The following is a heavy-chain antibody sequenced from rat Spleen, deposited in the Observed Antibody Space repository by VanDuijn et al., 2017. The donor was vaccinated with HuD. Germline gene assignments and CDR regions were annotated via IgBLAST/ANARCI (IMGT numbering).Heavy chain of an antibody. CDR3: TTIRPY. J-gene: IGHJ2*01. Sequence: EVQLVESGGGLVQPGRSMKLSCAASGFTFSSFPMAWVRQTPTKGLEWVATISTRGGSTYYRDSVKGRFTVSRDNAKSTLYLQMDSLRSEDTATYYCTTIRPYWGQGVMVTVSS. V-gene: IGHV5-46*01. CDR2: ISTRGGST. CDR1: GFTFSSFP. D-gene: IGHD4-1*01.